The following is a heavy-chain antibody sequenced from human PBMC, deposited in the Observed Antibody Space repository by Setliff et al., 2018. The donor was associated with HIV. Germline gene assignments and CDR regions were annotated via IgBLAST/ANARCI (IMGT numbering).Heavy chain of an antibody. J-gene: IGHJ4*02. V-gene: IGHV4-59*11. Sequence: SETLSLTCTVSGGSISSHYWSWIRQPPGKGLEWIGSIYYSGSTNYNPSLKSRVTISVATSKNQFSLKLSSVTAADTAVYYCARGGYSGYVLYWGQGTLVTVSS. CDR3: ARGGYSGYVLY. D-gene: IGHD5-12*01. CDR1: GGSISSHY. CDR2: IYYSGST.